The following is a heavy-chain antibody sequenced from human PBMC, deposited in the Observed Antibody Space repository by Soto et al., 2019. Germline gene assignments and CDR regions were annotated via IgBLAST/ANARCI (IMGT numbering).Heavy chain of an antibody. J-gene: IGHJ6*03. D-gene: IGHD6-19*01. CDR2: TYYRSKWYN. CDR1: GDSVSSNSAA. Sequence: SQTLSLTCAISGDSVSSNSAAWNWIRQSPSRGLEWLGRTYYRSKWYNDYAVSVKSRITINPDTSKNQFSLQLNSVTPEDTAVYYCARGEKDSSGWFYYYYYMDVWGKGTTVTVSS. CDR3: ARGEKDSSGWFYYYYYMDV. V-gene: IGHV6-1*01.